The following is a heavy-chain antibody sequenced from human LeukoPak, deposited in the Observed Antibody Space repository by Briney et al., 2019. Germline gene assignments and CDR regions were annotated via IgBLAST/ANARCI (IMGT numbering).Heavy chain of an antibody. V-gene: IGHV1-8*01. Sequence: ASVKVSCKASGYTFNSYDINWVRQAAGQGLEWMGWMNPNSGNTGYAQKFQGRVTMTRDTSISTAYMELSSLRSEDTAVYYCARAMVRGVQGPWGQGTLVTVSS. D-gene: IGHD3-10*01. CDR3: ARAMVRGVQGP. J-gene: IGHJ5*02. CDR1: GYTFNSYD. CDR2: MNPNSGNT.